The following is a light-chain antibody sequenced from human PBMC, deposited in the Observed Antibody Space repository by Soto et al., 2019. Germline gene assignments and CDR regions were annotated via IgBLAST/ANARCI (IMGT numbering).Light chain of an antibody. CDR3: SSYTSSSLGV. V-gene: IGLV2-14*01. CDR1: SSDVGGYNY. Sequence: QSVLTQPASVSGSPGQSITISCTGTSSDVGGYNYVSWYQQHPGKAPKLMICDVSNRPSGVSNRFSGSKSGNTASLTISGLQAEDEADYYCSSYTSSSLGVFGTGTKVTVL. J-gene: IGLJ1*01. CDR2: DVS.